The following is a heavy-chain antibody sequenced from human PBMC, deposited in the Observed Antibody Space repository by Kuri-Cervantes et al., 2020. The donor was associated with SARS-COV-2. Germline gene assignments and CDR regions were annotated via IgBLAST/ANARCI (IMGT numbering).Heavy chain of an antibody. CDR3: AKLGSRRHYED. V-gene: IGHV3-23*01. CDR2: IRGSGGST. J-gene: IGHJ4*02. Sequence: GESLKISCAASGFTFSSYAMSWVRQAPGKGLEWVSAIRGSGGSTYYADSVKGRFTISRDNSKNALYLQMNSLRAEDTAVYYCAKLGSRRHYEDWGQGTLVTVSS. D-gene: IGHD4-17*01. CDR1: GFTFSSYA.